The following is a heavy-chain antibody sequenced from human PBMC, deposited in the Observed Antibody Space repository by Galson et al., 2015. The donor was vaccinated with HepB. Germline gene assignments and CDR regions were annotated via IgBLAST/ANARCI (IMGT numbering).Heavy chain of an antibody. J-gene: IGHJ4*02. D-gene: IGHD5-24*01. CDR1: GGTFSSYA. Sequence: SVKVSCKASGGTFSSYAISWVRQAPGQGLEWMGRIIPILGIANYAQKFQGRVTITADKSTSTAYMELSSLRSEDTAVYYCARGRKRWLQLGDGEFDYWGQGTLVTVSS. CDR3: ARGRKRWLQLGDGEFDY. V-gene: IGHV1-69*04. CDR2: IIPILGIA.